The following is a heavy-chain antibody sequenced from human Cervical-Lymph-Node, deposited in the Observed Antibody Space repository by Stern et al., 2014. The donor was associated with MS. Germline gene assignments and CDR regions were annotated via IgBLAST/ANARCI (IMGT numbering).Heavy chain of an antibody. CDR3: ARDGRHTDNYGLDV. CDR2: IIPIFGTA. D-gene: IGHD3-9*01. CDR1: GGTFNVYA. V-gene: IGHV1-69*01. Sequence: QVQLVQSGAEVKKPGSSVKISCKASGGTFNVYAINWLRQTPGQGLEWMGGIIPIFGTANYAQKFQSRVTITADESTSTSSMQLSSLRFDDTAVYYCARDGRHTDNYGLDVWGQGTTVTVSS. J-gene: IGHJ6*02.